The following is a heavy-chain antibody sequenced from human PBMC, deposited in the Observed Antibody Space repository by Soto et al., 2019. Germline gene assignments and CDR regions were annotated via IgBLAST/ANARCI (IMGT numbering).Heavy chain of an antibody. J-gene: IGHJ4*02. CDR2: IWYDGSNK. CDR1: GFTFSSYG. D-gene: IGHD4-17*01. CDR3: ARDPLDYGDYPYYFDY. V-gene: IGHV3-33*01. Sequence: ESGGGVVQPGRSLRLSCAASGFTFSSYGMHWVRQAPGKGLEWVAVIWYDGSNKNYADSVKGRFTISRDNSKNTLYLQMNSLRAEDTAVYYCARDPLDYGDYPYYFDYWGQGTLVTVSS.